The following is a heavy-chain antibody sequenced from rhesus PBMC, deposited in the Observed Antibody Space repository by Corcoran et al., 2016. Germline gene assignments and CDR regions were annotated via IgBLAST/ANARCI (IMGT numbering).Heavy chain of an antibody. CDR3: ARETLYGTSYLFDY. Sequence: QVQLQESGPGVVKPSETLSLTCAVSGYSISSGYDWSWLRQPPGKGLEWIGYIYGSNGSTNYNPSLKNRVTISKDTSKTQFSLKLSSVTAADTAVYYCARETLYGTSYLFDYWGQGVLVTVSS. D-gene: IGHD4-29*01. J-gene: IGHJ4*01. CDR1: GYSISSGYD. CDR2: IYGSNGST. V-gene: IGHV4-76*01.